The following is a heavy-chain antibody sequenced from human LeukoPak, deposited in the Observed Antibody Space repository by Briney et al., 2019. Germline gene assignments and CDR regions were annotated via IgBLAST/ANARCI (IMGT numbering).Heavy chain of an antibody. CDR2: ISYDGSNK. CDR1: GFTFSSYA. D-gene: IGHD5-24*01. CDR3: ASGGDGYNLDY. V-gene: IGHV3-30-3*01. Sequence: LSGGSLRLSCAASGFTFSSYAMHWVRQAPGKGLEWVAVISYDGSNKYYADSVKGRFTISRDNSKNTLYLQMNSLRAEDTAVYYCASGGDGYNLDYWGQGTLVTVSS. J-gene: IGHJ4*02.